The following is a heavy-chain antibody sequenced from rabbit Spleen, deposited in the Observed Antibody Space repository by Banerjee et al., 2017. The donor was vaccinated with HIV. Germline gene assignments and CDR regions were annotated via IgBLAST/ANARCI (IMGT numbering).Heavy chain of an antibody. CDR2: IYAGSSGST. Sequence: QSLEESGGDLVKPGASLTLTCTASGFSFSSGYWICWVRQAPGKGLEWIACIYAGSSGSTYYASWAKGRFTISKTSSTTVTLQMTSLTAADTATYFCARDLWTGSAFYGDGVDLWGPGTLVTVS. D-gene: IGHD2-1*01. CDR1: GFSFSSGYW. CDR3: ARDLWTGSAFYGDGVDL. J-gene: IGHJ6*01. V-gene: IGHV1S40*01.